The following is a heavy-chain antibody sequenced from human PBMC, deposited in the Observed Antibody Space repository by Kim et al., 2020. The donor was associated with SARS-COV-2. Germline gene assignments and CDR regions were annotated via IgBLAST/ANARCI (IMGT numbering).Heavy chain of an antibody. V-gene: IGHV3-9*01. J-gene: IGHJ3*02. Sequence: GHANSGKGRFTISKDDAKSSLYLQMNSLRPEDTALYYCSRKLATGAFDIWGQGTLVIVSS. CDR3: SRKLATGAFDI. D-gene: IGHD3-3*02.